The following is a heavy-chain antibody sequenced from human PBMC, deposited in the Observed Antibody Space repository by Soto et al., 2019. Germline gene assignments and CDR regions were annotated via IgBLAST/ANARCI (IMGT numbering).Heavy chain of an antibody. Sequence: EVQLVQSGAEVKKPGESLRISCKGSGYSFTSYWISWVRQMPGKGLEWMGRIDPSDSYTNYSPSFQGHVTISADKSISTAYLQWSSLKASDTAMYYCASLPNSYSNYAGMDVWGQGTTVTVSS. J-gene: IGHJ6*02. CDR3: ASLPNSYSNYAGMDV. V-gene: IGHV5-10-1*03. CDR1: GYSFTSYW. D-gene: IGHD4-4*01. CDR2: IDPSDSYT.